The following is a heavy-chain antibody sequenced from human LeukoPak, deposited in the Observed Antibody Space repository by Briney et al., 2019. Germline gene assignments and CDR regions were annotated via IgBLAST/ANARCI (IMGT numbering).Heavy chain of an antibody. V-gene: IGHV3-21*01. CDR3: ARPVPSRLGWFDP. CDR1: GFTFSSYS. J-gene: IGHJ5*02. Sequence: GGSLRLSCAASGFTFSSYSMNWVRQAPGKGLEWVSSISSSSSYIYYADSVKGRFTISRDNAKNSPYLQMNSLRAEDTAVYYCARPVPSRLGWFDPWGQGTLVTVSS. D-gene: IGHD1-1*01. CDR2: ISSSSSYI.